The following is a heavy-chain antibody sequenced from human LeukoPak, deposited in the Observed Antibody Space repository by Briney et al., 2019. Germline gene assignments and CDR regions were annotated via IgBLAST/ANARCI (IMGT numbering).Heavy chain of an antibody. V-gene: IGHV3-11*04. J-gene: IGHJ4*02. CDR3: DFYSSGTEQDY. CDR1: GFTFSDYY. D-gene: IGHD6-19*01. Sequence: GGSLRLSCAASGFTFSDYYMSWIRQAPGKGLEWVSYISSSGSTIYYADSVKGRFTISRDNAKNSLYLQMNSLRAEDTAVYYCDFYSSGTEQDYWGQGTLVTVSS. CDR2: ISSSGSTI.